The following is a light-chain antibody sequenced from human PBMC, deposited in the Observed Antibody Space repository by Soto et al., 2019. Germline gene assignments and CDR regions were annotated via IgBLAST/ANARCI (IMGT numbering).Light chain of an antibody. Sequence: IVLTQSPFTLALSPGESAVLSCRASQTVSSSLAWYQHKPGQAPRLFIYDASKRAPGIPARFTGSGSGTHFTLTISSLEPEDIAVYYCQVRDVWLSFGQGTKVDIK. V-gene: IGKV3-11*01. CDR1: QTVSSS. CDR2: DAS. J-gene: IGKJ1*01. CDR3: QVRDVWLS.